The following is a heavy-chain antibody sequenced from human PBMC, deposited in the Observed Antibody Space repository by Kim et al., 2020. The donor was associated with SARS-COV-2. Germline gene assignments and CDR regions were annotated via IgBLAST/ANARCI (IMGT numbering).Heavy chain of an antibody. CDR3: TRVRYSGYDSHYYYYGMDV. Sequence: GGSLRLSCTASGFTFGDYAMSWFRQAPGKGLEWVGFIRSKAYGGTTEYAASVKGRFTISRDDSKSIAYLQMNSLKTEDTAVYYCTRVRYSGYDSHYYYYGMDVWGQGTTVTVSS. V-gene: IGHV3-49*03. CDR1: GFTFGDYA. CDR2: IRSKAYGGTT. J-gene: IGHJ6*02. D-gene: IGHD5-12*01.